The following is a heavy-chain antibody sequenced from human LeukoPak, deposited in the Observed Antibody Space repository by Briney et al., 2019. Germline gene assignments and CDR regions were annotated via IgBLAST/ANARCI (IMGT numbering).Heavy chain of an antibody. Sequence: ASMKVSCKASGYTSTDYYVHWVRQAPGQGLEWMGWLNPTSGGTNYAQNFQGRVTMTRDTSISTAYMELSGLRSDDTAVYYCARDRYTSSGNAFDIWGQGTMVAVSS. CDR3: ARDRYTSSGNAFDI. V-gene: IGHV1-2*02. CDR2: LNPTSGGT. D-gene: IGHD1-26*01. J-gene: IGHJ3*02. CDR1: GYTSTDYY.